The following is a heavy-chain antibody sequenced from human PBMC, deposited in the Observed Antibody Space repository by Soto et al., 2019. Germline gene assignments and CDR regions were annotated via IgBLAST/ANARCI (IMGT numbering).Heavy chain of an antibody. J-gene: IGHJ6*02. V-gene: IGHV4-31*03. Sequence: QVQLQQSGPGLVKPSQTLSLTCTVSGGSISGGGYYWSWIRQHPGKGLEWIGYIYYSGSTYYNPYLNSRVIRSLDTSKNQLPQKLSSVTAADTAVYYCARGTEAAFYNYGMDVWGQGTTVTVSS. CDR1: GGSISGGGYY. D-gene: IGHD1-1*01. CDR3: ARGTEAAFYNYGMDV. CDR2: IYYSGST.